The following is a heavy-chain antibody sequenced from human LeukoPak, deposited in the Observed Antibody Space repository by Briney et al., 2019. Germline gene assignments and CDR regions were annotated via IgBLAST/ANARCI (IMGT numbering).Heavy chain of an antibody. CDR2: ISGSGGST. J-gene: IGHJ3*02. V-gene: IGHV3-23*01. D-gene: IGHD6-13*01. Sequence: GRSLRLSCAASGFTFSSYAMSWVRQAPGKGLEWVSAISGSGGSTYYADSVKGRFTISRDNSKNTLYLQMNSLRAEDTAVYYCAKDSYSSSWYLRHDAFDIWGQGTMVTVSS. CDR1: GFTFSSYA. CDR3: AKDSYSSSWYLRHDAFDI.